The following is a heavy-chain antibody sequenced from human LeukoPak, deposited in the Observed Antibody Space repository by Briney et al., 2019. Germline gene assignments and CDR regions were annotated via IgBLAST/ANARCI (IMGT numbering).Heavy chain of an antibody. CDR3: ARDYNFDY. Sequence: GGSLRLSCAASGFTFSSYEMTWVRQAPGKGLEWISYISSNGSAIYYADSVKGRFTISRDNAKNSLYLQMNSLRAEDTAVYYCARDYNFDYWGQGTLVTVSS. J-gene: IGHJ4*02. CDR2: ISSNGSAI. CDR1: GFTFSSYE. V-gene: IGHV3-48*03.